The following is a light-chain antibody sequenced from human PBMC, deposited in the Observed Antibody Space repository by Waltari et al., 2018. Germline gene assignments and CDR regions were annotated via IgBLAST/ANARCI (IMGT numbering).Light chain of an antibody. CDR2: AAS. J-gene: IGKJ2*01. Sequence: DIQMTQSPSSLSASVGDRVTITCRASQSISSYLNWYQQKPGKAPKLLIYAASSLQSGVPSRFSGSGSGTDFTLTISSLQPEDFATYYCQKSYSTLMYTFGQGTKLEIK. CDR1: QSISSY. CDR3: QKSYSTLMYT. V-gene: IGKV1-39*01.